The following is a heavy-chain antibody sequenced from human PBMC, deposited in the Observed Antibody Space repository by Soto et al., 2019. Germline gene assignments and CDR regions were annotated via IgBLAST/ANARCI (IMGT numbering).Heavy chain of an antibody. V-gene: IGHV1-2*02. CDR3: ARENCSSTSCYFIY. CDR2: INPNSGGT. CDR1: GYTLTGYY. D-gene: IGHD2-2*01. J-gene: IGHJ4*02. Sequence: GASVKVACKASGYTLTGYYMHWVRQAPGQGLEWMGWINPNSGGTNYAQKFQGRVTMTRDTSISTAYMELSRLRSDDTAVYYCARENCSSTSCYFIYWGQGTMVTVSS.